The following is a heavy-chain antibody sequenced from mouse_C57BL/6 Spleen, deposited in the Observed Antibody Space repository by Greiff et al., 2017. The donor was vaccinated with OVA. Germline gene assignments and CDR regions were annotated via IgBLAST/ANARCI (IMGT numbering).Heavy chain of an antibody. J-gene: IGHJ3*01. CDR3: ARPDLAYLGFAY. CDR1: GYTFTDYY. D-gene: IGHD5-5*01. CDR2: INPNNGGT. V-gene: IGHV1-26*01. Sequence: EVQLQQSGPELVKPGASVKISCKASGYTFTDYYMNWVKQSHGKSLEWIGDINPNNGGTSYNQKFKGKATLTVDKSSSTAYMELRSLTSEDSAVYYCARPDLAYLGFAYWGQGTLVTVSA.